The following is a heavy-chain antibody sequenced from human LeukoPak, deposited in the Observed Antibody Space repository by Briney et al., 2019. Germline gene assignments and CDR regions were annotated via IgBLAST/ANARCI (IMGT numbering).Heavy chain of an antibody. CDR1: DDSITVYY. D-gene: IGHD3-16*02. J-gene: IGHJ4*02. CDR2: MYHSGST. CDR3: ARYDVWGSYRAFDY. Sequence: SETLSLTCTVSDDSITVYYWTWIRQPPGKGLEWIGTMYHSGSTYYNPSLKSRVTISVDTSKNQFSLKLSSVTAADTAVYYCARYDVWGSYRAFDYWGQGTLVTVSS. V-gene: IGHV4-38-2*02.